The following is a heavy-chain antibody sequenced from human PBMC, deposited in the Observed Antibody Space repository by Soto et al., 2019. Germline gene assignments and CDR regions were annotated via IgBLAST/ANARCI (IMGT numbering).Heavy chain of an antibody. CDR3: ARAVGGYDFWSASYYYYYYMDV. CDR2: INHSGST. Sequence: QVQLQQWGAGLLKPSETLSLTCAVYGGSFSGYYWSWIRQPPGRGLECIGEINHSGSTNYNPSLKSRVTLSVDTPKSPLSLKLSSVTAADTAVYFCARAVGGYDFWSASYYYYYYMDVWGKGTTVTVSS. D-gene: IGHD3-3*01. V-gene: IGHV4-34*01. CDR1: GGSFSGYY. J-gene: IGHJ6*03.